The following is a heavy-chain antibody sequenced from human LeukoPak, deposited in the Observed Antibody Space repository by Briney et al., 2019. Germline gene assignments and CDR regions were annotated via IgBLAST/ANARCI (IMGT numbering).Heavy chain of an antibody. CDR1: GGSISSSSYY. CDR3: ARDPVAAAGSGWFDP. CDR2: IYYSGST. V-gene: IGHV4-39*07. Sequence: SETLSLTCTVSGGSISSSSYYWGWIRQPPGKGLEWIGSIYYSGSTYYNPSLKSRVTISVDTSKNQFSLKLSSVTAADTAVYYCARDPVAAAGSGWFDPWGQGTLVTVSS. J-gene: IGHJ5*02. D-gene: IGHD6-13*01.